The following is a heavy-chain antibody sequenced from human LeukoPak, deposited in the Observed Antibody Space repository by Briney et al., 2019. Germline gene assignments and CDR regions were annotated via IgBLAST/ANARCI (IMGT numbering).Heavy chain of an antibody. Sequence: ASVKVSCKASGYTFTSYYMHWVRQAPGQGLEWMGIINPSGGSTSYAQKFQGRVTMTRDMSTSTVYMELSSLRSEDTAVYYCARVRHDYAIDYWGQGTLVTVSS. CDR2: INPSGGST. CDR1: GYTFTSYY. V-gene: IGHV1-46*01. CDR3: ARVRHDYAIDY. J-gene: IGHJ4*02. D-gene: IGHD4-17*01.